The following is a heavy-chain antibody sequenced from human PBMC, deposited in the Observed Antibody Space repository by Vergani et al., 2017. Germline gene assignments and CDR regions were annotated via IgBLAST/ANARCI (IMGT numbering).Heavy chain of an antibody. V-gene: IGHV3-30*02. CDR2: IQDSGNRQ. CDR1: GFTFFSYG. J-gene: IGHJ4*02. Sequence: QVQLLESGGGVVRPGGSLRLSCAASGFTFFSYGMHWVRQAPGKGLEWVAFIQDSGNRQVYADSVKGRFTISRDNPNNTLYLHLSSLRTEDTAMYYCAKQREFSSGWELDYWGQGTLVSVSS. CDR3: AKQREFSSGWELDY. D-gene: IGHD6-19*01.